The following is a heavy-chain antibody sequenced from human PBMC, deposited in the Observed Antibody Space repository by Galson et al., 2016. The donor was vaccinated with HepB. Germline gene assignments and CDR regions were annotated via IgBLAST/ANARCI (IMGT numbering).Heavy chain of an antibody. V-gene: IGHV3-33*01. CDR2: TRYDGSNK. Sequence: SLRLSCAASGFIFSRYGMHWVRQAPGQGPEWLAVTRYDGSNKYYADSVKGRFTISRDNSKNTLYLQMNSLRDEDTAVYYCAREAAVAAACLDYWGQGALVTVSS. CDR1: GFIFSRYG. CDR3: AREAAVAAACLDY. D-gene: IGHD6-19*01. J-gene: IGHJ4*02.